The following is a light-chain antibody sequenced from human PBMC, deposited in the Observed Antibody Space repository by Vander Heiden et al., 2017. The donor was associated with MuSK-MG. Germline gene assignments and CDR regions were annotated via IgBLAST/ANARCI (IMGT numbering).Light chain of an antibody. CDR1: SSNIGTNY. V-gene: IGLV1-47*01. Sequence: QSILTQPPSASGTPGQRVTISCSGSSSNIGTNYVYWYQQLPGTAPQLLIYRNNQRPSRVPDRFSGSESGNSASLAISGLRSEDEAEYYCAAWDDSLSGPVFGGGTKLTVL. J-gene: IGLJ2*01. CDR2: RNN. CDR3: AAWDDSLSGPV.